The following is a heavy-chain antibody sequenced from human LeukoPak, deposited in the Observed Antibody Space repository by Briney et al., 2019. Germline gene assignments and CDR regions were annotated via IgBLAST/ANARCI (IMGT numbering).Heavy chain of an antibody. J-gene: IGHJ4*02. CDR2: ISGSGGST. CDR3: AKALGELLLWIATDFDY. D-gene: IGHD1-26*01. CDR1: GFTFSSYA. V-gene: IGHV3-23*01. Sequence: GGSLRLSCAASGFTFSSYAMSWVRQAPGKGLEWVSAISGSGGSTYYEDSVKGRFTISRDNSKNTLYLQMNSLRAEDTAVYYCAKALGELLLWIATDFDYWGQGTLVTVSS.